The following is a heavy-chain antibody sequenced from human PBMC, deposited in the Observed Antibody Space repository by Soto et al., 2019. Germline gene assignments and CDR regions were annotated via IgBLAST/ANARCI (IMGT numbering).Heavy chain of an antibody. V-gene: IGHV3-9*01. Sequence: PGGSLRLSCAASGFTFDDYAMHWVRQAPGKGLEWVSGISWNSGSIGYADSVKGRFTISRDNAKNSLYLQMNSLRAEDTALYYCAKEYEGATTVLDYWGQGTLVTVSS. CDR1: GFTFDDYA. CDR3: AKEYEGATTVLDY. J-gene: IGHJ4*02. D-gene: IGHD4-17*01. CDR2: ISWNSGSI.